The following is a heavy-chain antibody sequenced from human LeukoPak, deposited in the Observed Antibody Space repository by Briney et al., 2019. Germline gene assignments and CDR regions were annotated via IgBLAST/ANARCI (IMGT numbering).Heavy chain of an antibody. V-gene: IGHV4-4*09. D-gene: IGHD6-19*01. CDR1: GGSISSYY. J-gene: IGHJ6*03. CDR3: ATYSSGWDYYYYYMDV. CDR2: IYTSGST. Sequence: SETLSLTCTVSGGSISSYYWSWIRQPPGKGLEWIGYIYTSGSTNYNPSLKSRVTISVDTSKNQFSLKLSSVTAADTAVYYCATYSSGWDYYYYYMDVWGKGTTVTVSS.